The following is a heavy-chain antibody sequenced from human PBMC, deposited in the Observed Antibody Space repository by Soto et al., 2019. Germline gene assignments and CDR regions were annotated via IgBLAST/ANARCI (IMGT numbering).Heavy chain of an antibody. CDR1: SGSISSGGYY. D-gene: IGHD7-27*01. V-gene: IGHV4-31*03. J-gene: IGHJ4*02. CDR2: IYSSGST. CDR3: ARDRSNWAFDY. Sequence: QVQLQESGPGLVKPSQTLSLTCTVSSGSISSGGYYWSWIRQHPGKGLEWIGYIYSSGSTYYNPSLKSRVTISIDTSKNQFSLKLSSVTAADTAVYYCARDRSNWAFDYWGQGTLVTVSS.